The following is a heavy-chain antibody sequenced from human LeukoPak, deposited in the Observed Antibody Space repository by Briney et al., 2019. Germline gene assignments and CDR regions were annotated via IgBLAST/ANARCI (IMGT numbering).Heavy chain of an antibody. J-gene: IGHJ4*02. CDR2: ISWNSGSI. Sequence: PGGSLRLSCAASGFTFDDYAMHWVRQAPGKGLEWVSGISWNSGSIGYADSVKGRFTISRDNAKNSLYLQMNSLRAEDTALYYCAKGRSSGWPVDYWGQGTLVTVSS. V-gene: IGHV3-9*01. CDR3: AKGRSSGWPVDY. CDR1: GFTFDDYA. D-gene: IGHD6-19*01.